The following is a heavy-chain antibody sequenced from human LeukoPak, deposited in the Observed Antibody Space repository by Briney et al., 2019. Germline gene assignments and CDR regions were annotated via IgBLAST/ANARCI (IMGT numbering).Heavy chain of an antibody. V-gene: IGHV3-7*03. Sequence: GGSLRLSCAASGFTFSSNGMSWVRQAPGKGLEWVASIKDGGSVKYYVDSVKGRFTISRDNAKNSLHLQMDSLRAEDTAVYYCARIQLFHGDFDYWGQGTPVTVSS. D-gene: IGHD3-10*02. CDR1: GFTFSSNG. J-gene: IGHJ4*02. CDR2: IKDGGSVK. CDR3: ARIQLFHGDFDY.